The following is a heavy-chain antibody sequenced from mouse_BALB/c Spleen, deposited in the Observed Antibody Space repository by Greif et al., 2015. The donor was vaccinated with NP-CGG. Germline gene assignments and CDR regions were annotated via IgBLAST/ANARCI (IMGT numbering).Heavy chain of an antibody. V-gene: IGHV1-14*01. CDR3: ARCRYDEAMDY. CDR2: INPYNDGT. J-gene: IGHJ4*01. D-gene: IGHD2-14*01. Sequence: EVQLQQSGPELVKPGASVKMSCKASGYTFTSYVMHWVKQKPGQGLEWIGYINPYNDGTKYNEKFKGKATLTSDKSSSTAYMELNSLTSEDSAVYYCARCRYDEAMDYWGQGTSVTVSS. CDR1: GYTFTSYV.